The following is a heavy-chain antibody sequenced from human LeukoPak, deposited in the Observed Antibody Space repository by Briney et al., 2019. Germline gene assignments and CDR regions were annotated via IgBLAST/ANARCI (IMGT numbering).Heavy chain of an antibody. CDR1: GFTFSSYS. CDR3: ARDKNYYDSSGKFDY. Sequence: PGGSLRLSCAASGFTFSSYSMNWVRQAPGKGLEWVSYISSSSSTIYYADSVKGRFTISRDNAKNSLYLQMNSLRAEDTAVYYCARDKNYYDSSGKFDYWGQGTLVTVSS. CDR2: ISSSSSTI. V-gene: IGHV3-48*04. D-gene: IGHD3-22*01. J-gene: IGHJ4*02.